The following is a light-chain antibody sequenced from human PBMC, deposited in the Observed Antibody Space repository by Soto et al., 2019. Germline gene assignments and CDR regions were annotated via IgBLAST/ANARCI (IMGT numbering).Light chain of an antibody. CDR1: SSNIGRNS. Sequence: QSVLTQPPSVSAAPGQKVTISCSGSSSNIGRNSVSWYQQLPGTAPKLLIFDNDKRPSGIPDRFSGSKSGTSATLDITGLQAGDEADYYCGTWDSSLSVGLFGGGTKVTVL. CDR2: DND. CDR3: GTWDSSLSVGL. J-gene: IGLJ2*01. V-gene: IGLV1-51*01.